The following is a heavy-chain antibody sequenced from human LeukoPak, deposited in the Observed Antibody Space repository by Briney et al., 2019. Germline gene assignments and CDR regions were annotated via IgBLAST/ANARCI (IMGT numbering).Heavy chain of an antibody. D-gene: IGHD1-26*01. V-gene: IGHV1-3*01. CDR1: GYSFTNYA. CDR3: ARQSRSYYLDY. CDR2: INDIYGDT. Sequence: GASVKVSCKTSGYSFTNYAMHWVRQAPGQRFEWMGWINDIYGDTKYSQKFQGRLTITTDESATTAYMELSSLRSEDTAVYYCARQSRSYYLDYWGQGTLVTASS. J-gene: IGHJ4*02.